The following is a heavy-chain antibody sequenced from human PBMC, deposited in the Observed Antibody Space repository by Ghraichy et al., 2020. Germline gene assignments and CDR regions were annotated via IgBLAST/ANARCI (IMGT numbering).Heavy chain of an antibody. V-gene: IGHV2-70*01. CDR2: IDWEDAE. CDR3: ARSPNYYESDASTRYFDH. D-gene: IGHD3-22*01. Sequence: SGPTLVKPTQTLTLTCTFSGFSLNTRGMCVSWIRQPPGKALEWLAVIDWEDAEYYSTSLKTRLTISKDTSRNQVVLTLTNMDPADTATYYCARSPNYYESDASTRYFDHWGRGTLVTVSS. J-gene: IGHJ4*01. CDR1: GFSLNTRGMC.